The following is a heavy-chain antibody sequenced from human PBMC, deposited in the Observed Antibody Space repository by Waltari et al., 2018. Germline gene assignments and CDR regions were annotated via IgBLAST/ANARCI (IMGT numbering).Heavy chain of an antibody. V-gene: IGHV3-21*01. CDR1: GFTFSSYR. CDR3: ARATYYYGSGSYYKIDY. J-gene: IGHJ4*02. CDR2: ISSSSSYI. D-gene: IGHD3-10*01. Sequence: EVQLVESGGGRVKPGGSLRLSCAASGFTFSSYRMHWVRQAPGKGLEWVSSISSSSSYIYYADSVKGRFTISRDNAKNSLYLQMNSLRAEDTAVYYCARATYYYGSGSYYKIDYWGQGPLVTVSS.